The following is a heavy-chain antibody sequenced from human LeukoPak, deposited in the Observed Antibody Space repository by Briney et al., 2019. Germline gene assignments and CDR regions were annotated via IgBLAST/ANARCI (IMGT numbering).Heavy chain of an antibody. D-gene: IGHD2-15*01. CDR2: ISGSGGST. CDR3: GKDITTVAYCSSDSCYPDY. CDR1: AFTFSSYA. Sequence: QPGGSLRLSCAASAFTFSSYAMSWVRQAPGKGLEWVSAISGSGGSTYYADSVKGRFTISRDNSKNTLYLQMNSLRAEDTAVYYCGKDITTVAYCSSDSCYPDYWGQGTLVTVSS. V-gene: IGHV3-23*01. J-gene: IGHJ4*02.